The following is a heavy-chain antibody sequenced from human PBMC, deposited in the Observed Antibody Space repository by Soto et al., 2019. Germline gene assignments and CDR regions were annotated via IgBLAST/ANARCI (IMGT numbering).Heavy chain of an antibody. CDR2: IFHGGNT. Sequence: PXGTLALTCAVSGFFISSGNYWGWIRKPPGKGLEWIGSIFHGGNTYYNPSLKSRVTISVDMSKNQFSLKLNSVTAADTAVYYCARARWYDAFDVWGQGTVVTVSS. D-gene: IGHD2-15*01. J-gene: IGHJ3*01. CDR1: GFFISSGNY. CDR3: ARARWYDAFDV. V-gene: IGHV4-38-2*01.